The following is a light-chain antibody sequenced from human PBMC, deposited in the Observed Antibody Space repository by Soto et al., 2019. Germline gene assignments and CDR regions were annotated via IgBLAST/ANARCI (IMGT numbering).Light chain of an antibody. J-gene: IGKJ2*02. V-gene: IGKV1-5*03. CDR2: RAS. CDR1: QSISSW. CDR3: QQYNSFPRT. Sequence: DIQMTQSPSTLSASVGARVTITCRASQSISSWLAWYQQEPGKAPNLLIYRASNLASGVPSRFSGSGSGTDFTLTITSLQPDDFATYYCQQYNSFPRTFGQGTKLEI.